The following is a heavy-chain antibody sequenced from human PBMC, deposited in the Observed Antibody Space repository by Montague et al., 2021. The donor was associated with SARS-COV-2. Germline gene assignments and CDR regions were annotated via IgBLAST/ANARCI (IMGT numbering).Heavy chain of an antibody. Sequence: SETLSLTCAVSGDSIMTTNWWCWVRQPPGKGLEWSGEIYQSGSTNYNPSRKSRVTMIIDKSKNHLFLVLNSVAAADTALNYCVRGGGVDNRPPVWGQGALVIVSS. J-gene: IGHJ4*02. V-gene: IGHV4-4*02. D-gene: IGHD4-23*01. CDR3: VRGGGVDNRPPV. CDR1: GDSIMTTNW. CDR2: IYQSGST.